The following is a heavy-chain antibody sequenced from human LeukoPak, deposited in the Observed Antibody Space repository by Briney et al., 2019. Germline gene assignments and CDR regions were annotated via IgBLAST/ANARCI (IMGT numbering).Heavy chain of an antibody. CDR3: AKKGQADDGGKPD. CDR1: GFTFSNFA. CDR2: ISYDGSNK. J-gene: IGHJ4*02. Sequence: GGSLRLSCAASGFTFSNFAMHWVRQAPGKGLEWVALISYDGSNKYYADSVKGRFTISRDNSKNTLYLQMNNLRVDDTAVYYCAKKGQADDGGKPDWGQGTLVTVSS. V-gene: IGHV3-30-3*02.